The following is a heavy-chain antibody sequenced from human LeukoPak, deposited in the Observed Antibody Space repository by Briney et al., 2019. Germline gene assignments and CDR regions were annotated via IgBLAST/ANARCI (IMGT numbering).Heavy chain of an antibody. Sequence: SQTLSLTCTVSGGTISSGGYYWSWIRQPPGKGLEWIGYIYHSGSTYYNPSLKSRVTISVDRSKNQFSLKLSSVTAADTAVYYCARYWSGSYTRGGWFDPWGQGTLVTVSS. CDR2: IYHSGST. V-gene: IGHV4-30-2*01. CDR3: ARYWSGSYTRGGWFDP. J-gene: IGHJ5*02. CDR1: GGTISSGGYY. D-gene: IGHD1-26*01.